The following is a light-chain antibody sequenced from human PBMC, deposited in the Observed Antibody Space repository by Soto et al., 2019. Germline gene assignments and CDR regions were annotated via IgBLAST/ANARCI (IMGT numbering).Light chain of an antibody. CDR2: GAS. CDR3: QQYGSPPVT. Sequence: ENVLTQSPGTLSLSPGERATLSCRASQSVSSSYLAWYQRKPGQAPRLLIYGASSRATGIPDRSSGSGSGTDFSLTISRLEPEDFAVYYCQQYGSPPVTFGQGTKVDIK. CDR1: QSVSSSY. J-gene: IGKJ1*01. V-gene: IGKV3-20*01.